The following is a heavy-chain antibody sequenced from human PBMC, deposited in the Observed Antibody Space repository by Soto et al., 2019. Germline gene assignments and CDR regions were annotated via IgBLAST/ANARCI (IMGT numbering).Heavy chain of an antibody. CDR3: ARDRIYSSSWYDY. D-gene: IGHD6-13*01. J-gene: IGHJ4*02. CDR1: GFTFSSYA. V-gene: IGHV3-30-3*01. CDR2: ISYDGSNK. Sequence: QVQLVESGGGVVQPGRSLRLSCAASGFTFSSYAMHWVRQAPGKGLEWVAVISYDGSNKYYADSVKGRFTISRDNSKNTVYLQMHSLRAEDTAVYYCARDRIYSSSWYDYWGQGTLVTVSS.